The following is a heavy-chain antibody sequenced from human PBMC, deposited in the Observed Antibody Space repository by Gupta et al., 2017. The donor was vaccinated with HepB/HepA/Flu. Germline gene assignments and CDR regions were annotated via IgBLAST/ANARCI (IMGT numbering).Heavy chain of an antibody. V-gene: IGHV3-33*01. CDR1: GFNFRQYG. D-gene: IGHD1-26*01. Sequence: QVQSVESGGGVVQPGRSLRLSCATSGFNFRQYGLLWVRQAPGKGLEWEAILWPDGKEKYYVDSVEGRFTVSRDNSKNTLYLEMSSLSVDDTALYYCARDPGAVGPIDSWGQGTQVTVSS. CDR2: LWPDGKEK. J-gene: IGHJ5*01. CDR3: ARDPGAVGPIDS.